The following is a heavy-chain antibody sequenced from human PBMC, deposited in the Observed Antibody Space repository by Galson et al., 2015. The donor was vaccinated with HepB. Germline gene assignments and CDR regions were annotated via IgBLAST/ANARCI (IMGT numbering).Heavy chain of an antibody. CDR3: ARGRLTIFAVVTDVRDYYYRMDV. D-gene: IGHD3-3*01. J-gene: IGHJ6*02. V-gene: IGHV1-2*02. CDR1: GYSFTDYY. CDR2: INPNSGDT. Sequence: VKVSCKASGYSFTDYYMHWVRQAPGQGLEWMGWINPNSGDTYYAQMFQGRVTTTRDKSISTAYMELTSLRSDDTAVYYCARGRLTIFAVVTDVRDYYYRMDVWGRGTTVTVSS.